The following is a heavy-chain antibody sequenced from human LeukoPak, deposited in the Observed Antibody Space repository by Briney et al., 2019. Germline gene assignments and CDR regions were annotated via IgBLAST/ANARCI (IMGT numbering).Heavy chain of an antibody. J-gene: IGHJ4*02. Sequence: LGESLKISCKCSGYSFTSYWIGWVRQMPGKGLEWMGIIYPGDSDTRYSPSFQGQVTISADKSISTAYLQWSSLKASDTAMYYCARADSSGYLTPLVDYWGQGTLVTVSS. V-gene: IGHV5-51*01. D-gene: IGHD3-22*01. CDR3: ARADSSGYLTPLVDY. CDR1: GYSFTSYW. CDR2: IYPGDSDT.